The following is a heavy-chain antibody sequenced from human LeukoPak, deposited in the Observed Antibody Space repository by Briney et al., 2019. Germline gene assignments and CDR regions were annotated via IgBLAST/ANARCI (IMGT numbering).Heavy chain of an antibody. J-gene: IGHJ4*02. CDR3: ARDLYYDSSGYYSY. CDR2: IYSGGST. V-gene: IGHV3-53*01. Sequence: PGGSLRLSCAASGFTVSSNYMSWVRQAPGKGLEWVSVIYSGGSTYYANSVKGRFTISRDNSKNTLYLQMNSLRAEDTAVYYCARDLYYDSSGYYSYWGQGTLVTVSS. D-gene: IGHD3-22*01. CDR1: GFTVSSNY.